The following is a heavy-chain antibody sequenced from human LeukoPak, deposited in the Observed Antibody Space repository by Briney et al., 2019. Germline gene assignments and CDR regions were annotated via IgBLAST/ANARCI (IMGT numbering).Heavy chain of an antibody. V-gene: IGHV1-69*05. J-gene: IGHJ5*02. CDR3: ARTYYDSSGYTNWFDP. CDR2: IIPTFGTA. D-gene: IGHD3-22*01. CDR1: GGTFSSYA. Sequence: SVKVSCKAPGGTFSSYAISWVRQAPGQGLEWMGGIIPTFGTANYAQKFQGRVTITTDESTSTAYMELSSLRSEDTAVYYCARTYYDSSGYTNWFDPWGQGTLVTVSS.